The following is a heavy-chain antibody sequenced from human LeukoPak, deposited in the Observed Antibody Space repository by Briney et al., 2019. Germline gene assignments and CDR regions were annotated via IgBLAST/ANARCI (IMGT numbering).Heavy chain of an antibody. CDR1: GFTFSSYE. V-gene: IGHV3-48*03. CDR2: ISSSGSTI. D-gene: IGHD3-3*01. J-gene: IGHJ4*02. Sequence: GGSLRLSCAASGFTFSSYEMNWVRQAPGKGLEWVSYISSSGSTIYYADSVKGRFTISRDNAKNSLYLQMNSLRAEDTAVYYCARESTAGVNFWSNYFSLSSFDYWGQGTLVTVSS. CDR3: ARESTAGVNFWSNYFSLSSFDY.